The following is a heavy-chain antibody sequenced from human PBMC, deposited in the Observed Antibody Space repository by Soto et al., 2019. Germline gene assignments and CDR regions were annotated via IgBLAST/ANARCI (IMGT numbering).Heavy chain of an antibody. Sequence: GGSLRHSCAASGFTFSNAWMSWVRQAPGKGLEWVGRIKRKSDGGTTDYAAPVKGRFTISRDDSKNALYLQMNGLKTEDTAVYYCIFACPGDHQDLLYF. CDR3: IFACPGDHQDLLYF. CDR1: GFTFSNAW. J-gene: IGHJ1*01. V-gene: IGHV3-15*01. CDR2: IKRKSDGGTT. D-gene: IGHD2-15*01.